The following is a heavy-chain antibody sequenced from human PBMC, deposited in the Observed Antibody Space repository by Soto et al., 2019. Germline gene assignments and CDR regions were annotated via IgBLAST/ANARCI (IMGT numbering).Heavy chain of an antibody. CDR3: ARDREQLVPYDACDI. Sequence: EVQLVESGGGLVKPGGSLRLSCAASGFTFSSYSMNWVRQAPGKGLEWVSSISSSSSYIYYADSVKGRFTISRDNAKNSLYLQMNSLRAEDTAVYYCARDREQLVPYDACDIWGQGTMVTVSS. CDR1: GFTFSSYS. CDR2: ISSSSSYI. J-gene: IGHJ3*02. V-gene: IGHV3-21*01. D-gene: IGHD6-13*01.